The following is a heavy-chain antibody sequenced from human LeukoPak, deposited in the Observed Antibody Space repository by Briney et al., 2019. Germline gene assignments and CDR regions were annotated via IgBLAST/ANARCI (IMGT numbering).Heavy chain of an antibody. D-gene: IGHD3-10*01. CDR2: IYWDDDK. CDR1: GDSITSRSYY. CDR3: AHSQLWFGELPHY. J-gene: IGHJ4*02. V-gene: IGHV2-5*02. Sequence: TLSLTYSVSGDSITSRSYYWGWIRQPPGKALEWLALIYWDDDKRYSPSLKSRLTITKDTSKNQVVLTMTNMDPVDTATYYCAHSQLWFGELPHYWGQGTLVTVSS.